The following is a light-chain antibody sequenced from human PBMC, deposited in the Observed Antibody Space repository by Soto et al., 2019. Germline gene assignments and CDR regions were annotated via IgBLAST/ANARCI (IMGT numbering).Light chain of an antibody. CDR1: QSVSSN. Sequence: ILMTQSQATLSVSPGERATLSCRASQSVSSNLAWYQQKPGQAPRLLIYGASTRATGIPARFSASGSGTDFTLTISDVQPEDFALYYCHQRQSWPRTFGQGTKVDI. CDR2: GAS. CDR3: HQRQSWPRT. V-gene: IGKV3-15*01. J-gene: IGKJ1*01.